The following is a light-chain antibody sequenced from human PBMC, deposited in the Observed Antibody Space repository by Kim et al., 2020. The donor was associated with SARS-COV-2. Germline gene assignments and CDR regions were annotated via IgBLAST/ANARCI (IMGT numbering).Light chain of an antibody. Sequence: VCPGQTASITCTGDKLGDKYSSWYQQKRGQSPVLVIYQDTQRPSGIPQRFSGSNSGNTATLTISGTQSMDEADYYCQAWDSNTVRFGGGTQLTVL. V-gene: IGLV3-1*01. CDR1: KLGDKY. J-gene: IGLJ2*01. CDR2: QDT. CDR3: QAWDSNTVR.